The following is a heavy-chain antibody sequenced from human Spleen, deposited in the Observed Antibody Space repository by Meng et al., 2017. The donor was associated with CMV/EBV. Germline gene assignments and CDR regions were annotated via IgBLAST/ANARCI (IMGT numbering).Heavy chain of an antibody. D-gene: IGHD1-7*01. CDR3: SRDYFPRFSSGTNHL. J-gene: IGHJ5*02. Sequence: YGYPFTIYGISWVRQAPGQGLEWMGWITAYNGDTYYAQKFQGRVTMTADTSTSTAYLEVRSLRSDDTAVYYCSRDYFPRFSSGTNHLWGQGTLVTVSS. V-gene: IGHV1-18*01. CDR1: GYPFTIYG. CDR2: ITAYNGDT.